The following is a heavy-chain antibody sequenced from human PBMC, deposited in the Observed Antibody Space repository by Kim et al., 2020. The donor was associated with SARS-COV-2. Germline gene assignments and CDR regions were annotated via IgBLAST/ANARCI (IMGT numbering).Heavy chain of an antibody. CDR2: IDDSDNGI. Sequence: GGSLRLSCVASGFTFSSYSMNWVRQAPGKGPEWLSYIDDSDNGISYADSVRGRFTISRDNAKNSLYLQMNSLRAEDSAVYYCVRGAGGRAWLMDYWGQGTLVTVSS. CDR3: VRGAGGRAWLMDY. V-gene: IGHV3-48*04. CDR1: GFTFSSYS. D-gene: IGHD1-26*01. J-gene: IGHJ4*02.